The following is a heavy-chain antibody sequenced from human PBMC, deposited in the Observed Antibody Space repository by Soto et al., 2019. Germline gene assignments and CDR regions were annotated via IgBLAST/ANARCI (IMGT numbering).Heavy chain of an antibody. CDR2: IYYSGIT. CDR3: VRVPDY. Sequence: SSETLSLTCTVSGGSISSYYWSWIRQPPGKGLEWIGYIYYSGITNYNPSLKSRVTISVDTSKNQFSLKLSSVTAADTAVYYCVRVPDYWGQGTLVTVSS. V-gene: IGHV4-59*12. J-gene: IGHJ4*02. CDR1: GGSISSYY.